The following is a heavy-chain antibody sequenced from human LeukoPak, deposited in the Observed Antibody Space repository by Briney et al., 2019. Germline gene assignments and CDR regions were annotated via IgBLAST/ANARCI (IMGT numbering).Heavy chain of an antibody. V-gene: IGHV1-2*02. J-gene: IGHJ4*02. D-gene: IGHD3-22*01. CDR2: VNPTSGGT. Sequence: ASVKVSCKTSGYTFTSYYMHWVRQAPGQGLEWMGWVNPTSGGTNYAQKFQGRVTMTRDTSISTAYMELSRLRSDDTAVYYCAGVYYYYDSSGILTLYFDYWGQGTLVTVSS. CDR3: AGVYYYYDSSGILTLYFDY. CDR1: GYTFTSYY.